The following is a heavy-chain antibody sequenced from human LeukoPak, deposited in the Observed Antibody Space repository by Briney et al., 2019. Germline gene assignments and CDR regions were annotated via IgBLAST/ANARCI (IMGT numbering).Heavy chain of an antibody. CDR1: GYSISSTYC. CDR3: ARVCCYFDSGSYPNWFDP. J-gene: IGHJ5*02. V-gene: IGHV4-38-2*02. D-gene: IGHD3-10*01. Sequence: SETLSLTCTVSGYSISSTYCWAWIRQPPGNGLEWIGRICHSGSTYYNPSLKSRVTISVDTSKNQFSLSLSSVTAADTAVYYCARVCCYFDSGSYPNWFDPWGPGTLVIVSS. CDR2: ICHSGST.